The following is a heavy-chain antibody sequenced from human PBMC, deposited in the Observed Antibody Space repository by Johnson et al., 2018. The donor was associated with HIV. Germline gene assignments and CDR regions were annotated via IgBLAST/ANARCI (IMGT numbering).Heavy chain of an antibody. Sequence: VQLVESGGGLVQPGGSLRLSCAASGFTFSSYDMHWVRQAPGKGLEWVSGLNWNGGSTGYADSVKGRFTISRDNAKNSLYLQMNSLRAEDTALYYCARSYYYFNDAFDIWGQGTMVTVSS. CDR3: ARSYYYFNDAFDI. CDR1: GFTFSSYD. D-gene: IGHD3-10*01. V-gene: IGHV3-20*04. CDR2: LNWNGGST. J-gene: IGHJ3*02.